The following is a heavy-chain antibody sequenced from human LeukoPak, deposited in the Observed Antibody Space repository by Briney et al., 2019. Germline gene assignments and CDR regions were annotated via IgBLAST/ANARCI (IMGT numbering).Heavy chain of an antibody. Sequence: GGSLRLSCAASGFAFSSYGMHWVRQAPGKGLGWVAFIRYDGSNKYYADSVKGRFTISRDNSKNTLYLQMNSLRAEDTAVYYCAKSMVRGVPAPFGYWGQGTLVTVSS. J-gene: IGHJ4*02. V-gene: IGHV3-30*02. CDR2: IRYDGSNK. CDR3: AKSMVRGVPAPFGY. D-gene: IGHD3-10*01. CDR1: GFAFSSYG.